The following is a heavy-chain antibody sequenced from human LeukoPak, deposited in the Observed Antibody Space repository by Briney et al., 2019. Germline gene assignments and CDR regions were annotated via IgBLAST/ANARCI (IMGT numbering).Heavy chain of an antibody. CDR1: GGTFSSYT. D-gene: IGHD3-22*01. J-gene: IGHJ4*02. CDR2: IIPILAIA. Sequence: SVKVSCKASGGTFSSYTISWVRQAPGQGLEWMGRIIPILAIANSAQKFQGRVTITADKSTSTAYMELSSLRSEDTAVYYCARDPPAVTIDSSLDYWGQGTLVTVSS. CDR3: ARDPPAVTIDSSLDY. V-gene: IGHV1-69*02.